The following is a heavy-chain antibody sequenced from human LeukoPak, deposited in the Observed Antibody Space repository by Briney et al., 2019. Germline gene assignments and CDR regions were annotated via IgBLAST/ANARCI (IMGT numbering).Heavy chain of an antibody. D-gene: IGHD6-13*01. V-gene: IGHV4-38-2*02. Sequence: SETLSLTCTVSGYSISSGYYWGWIRQPPGKGLEWMGSIYHSGSTYYNPSLKSRVTISGDTAKNQLSLQLSSVTAADTAVYYCTRQGRGSTPQGYYYYCMDVWGKGTTVTVSS. J-gene: IGHJ6*03. CDR3: TRQGRGSTPQGYYYYCMDV. CDR2: IYHSGST. CDR1: GYSISSGYY.